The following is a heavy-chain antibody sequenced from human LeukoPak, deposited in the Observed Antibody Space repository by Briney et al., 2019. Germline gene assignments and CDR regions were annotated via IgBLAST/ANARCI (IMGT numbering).Heavy chain of an antibody. CDR1: GGSFSGYY. Sequence: SETLSLTCAVYGGSFSGYYWSWIRQPPGKGLEWIGEINHSGSTNYNPSLKSRVTISVDTSKNQFSLKLSSVTAADTAVYYCARGSSPTGAWGQGTLVTVSS. V-gene: IGHV4-34*01. D-gene: IGHD6-6*01. CDR3: ARGSSPTGA. CDR2: INHSGST. J-gene: IGHJ4*02.